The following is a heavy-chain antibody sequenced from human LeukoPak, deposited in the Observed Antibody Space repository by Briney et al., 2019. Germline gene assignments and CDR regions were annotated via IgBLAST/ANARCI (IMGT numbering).Heavy chain of an antibody. CDR3: ARQSPTDKGY. CDR1: GGSFSGYY. CDR2: INHSGST. Sequence: KASETLSLTCAVYGGSFSGYYWSWIRQPPGKGLEWIGEINHSGSTNYNPSLKSRVTISVDTSKNQFSLKLSSVTAADTAVYYCARQSPTDKGYWVQGTLVTVSS. D-gene: IGHD4-11*01. J-gene: IGHJ4*02. V-gene: IGHV4-34*01.